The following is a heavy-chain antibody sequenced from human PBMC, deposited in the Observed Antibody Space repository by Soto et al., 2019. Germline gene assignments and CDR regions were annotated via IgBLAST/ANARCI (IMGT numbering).Heavy chain of an antibody. CDR1: GFTFSSSG. J-gene: IGHJ3*01. Sequence: EGQLLQSGGGLVQPGESLRVSCAASGFTFSSSGMSWVRQAPGKGLEWVSSISVRGEYRYYADSVKGRFTISRDNSKNTLYLQMNSLTAEDTAVNYCAKHGGFDFWGKGKMVAVSS. CDR2: ISVRGEYR. V-gene: IGHV3-23*01. CDR3: AKHGGFDF. D-gene: IGHD4-17*01.